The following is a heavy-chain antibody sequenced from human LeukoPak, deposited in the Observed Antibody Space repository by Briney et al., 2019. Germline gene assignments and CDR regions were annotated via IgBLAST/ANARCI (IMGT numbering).Heavy chain of an antibody. CDR3: AREGATYFSGMDV. CDR1: GYAFTTYY. D-gene: IGHD2/OR15-2a*01. CDR2: INPSGGGT. J-gene: IGHJ6*02. Sequence: ASVKVSCKASGYAFTTYYIHWVRQAPGQGLERMGIINPSGGGTSYAQKFLGRVAMTRDTSTSTVYMELSSLRSEDTALYYCAREGATYFSGMDVWGQGTTVTVSS. V-gene: IGHV1-46*01.